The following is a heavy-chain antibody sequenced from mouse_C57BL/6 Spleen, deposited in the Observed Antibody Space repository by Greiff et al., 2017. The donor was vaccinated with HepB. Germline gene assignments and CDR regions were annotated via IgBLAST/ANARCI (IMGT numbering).Heavy chain of an antibody. CDR2: IHPNSGNT. D-gene: IGHD2-3*01. V-gene: IGHV1-64*01. CDR3: AIGSYDGYSEWFAY. Sequence: VQLQQSGAELVKPGASVKLSCKASGYTFTSYWMHWVKQRPGQGLEWIGMIHPNSGNTNYNEKFKSKATLTVDKSSSTAYMQLSSLTSEDSAVYYCAIGSYDGYSEWFAYWGQGTLVTVSA. J-gene: IGHJ3*01. CDR1: GYTFTSYW.